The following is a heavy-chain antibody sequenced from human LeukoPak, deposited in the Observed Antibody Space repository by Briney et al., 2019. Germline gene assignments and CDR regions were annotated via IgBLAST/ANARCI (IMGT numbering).Heavy chain of an antibody. CDR3: ARDHYDSSGYYRSL. D-gene: IGHD3-22*01. CDR1: GFTFSNYE. J-gene: IGHJ3*01. CDR2: IYSGGST. Sequence: QPGGSLRLSCAASGFTFSNYEMNWVRQAPGRGLEWVSVIYSGGSTYYADSVKGRFTISRDNSKNTLYLQMNSLRAEDTAVYYCARDHYDSSGYYRSLWGQGTMVTVSS. V-gene: IGHV3-66*01.